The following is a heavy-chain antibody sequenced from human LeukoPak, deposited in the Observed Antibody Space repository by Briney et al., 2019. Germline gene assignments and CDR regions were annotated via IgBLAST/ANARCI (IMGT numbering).Heavy chain of an antibody. J-gene: IGHJ6*03. V-gene: IGHV4-39*07. CDR3: ARAMRRITIGPPRSGYYYYMDV. CDR1: GGSISTSNYY. D-gene: IGHD3-9*01. Sequence: SETLSLTCTVSGGSISTSNYYWGWIRQPPGKGLEWIGNIFYSGSTYYNPSLKSRVTISVDTSKNQFSLKLSSVTAADTAVYYCARAMRRITIGPPRSGYYYYMDVWGKGTTVTISS. CDR2: IFYSGST.